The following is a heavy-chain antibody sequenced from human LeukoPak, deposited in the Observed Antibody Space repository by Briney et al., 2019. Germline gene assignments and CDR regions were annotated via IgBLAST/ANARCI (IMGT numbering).Heavy chain of an antibody. CDR3: AKTGFEGGSSWPHFDY. D-gene: IGHD6-13*01. Sequence: PGGSLKLSCAASGFTFSSYAMSWVRQAPGKGREWVSAISGSGGSTYYADSVKGRFTISRDNSKNTLYLQMNSLRAEDTAVYYCAKTGFEGGSSWPHFDYWGQGTLVTVSS. CDR2: ISGSGGST. CDR1: GFTFSSYA. V-gene: IGHV3-23*01. J-gene: IGHJ4*02.